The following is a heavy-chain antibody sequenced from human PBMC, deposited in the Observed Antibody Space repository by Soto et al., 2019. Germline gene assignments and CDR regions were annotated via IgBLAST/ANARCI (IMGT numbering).Heavy chain of an antibody. J-gene: IGHJ5*02. CDR3: ATDIFPDHFKAEAGSRWFDP. CDR1: GYTFTSYG. Sequence: ASVNVSFKASGYTFTSYGTSWVRQAPGQGLEWMGWISAYNGNTNYAQKLQGRVPMTTDTSTSTAYMELRSLRSDETAVYYCATDIFPDHFKAEAGSRWFDPWGPGPPVT. D-gene: IGHD6-13*01. V-gene: IGHV1-18*04. CDR2: ISAYNGNT.